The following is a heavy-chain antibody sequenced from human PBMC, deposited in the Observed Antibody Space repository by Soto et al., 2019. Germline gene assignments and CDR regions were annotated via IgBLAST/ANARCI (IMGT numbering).Heavy chain of an antibody. CDR1: GDNFTGYY. CDR2: INPNSGGT. V-gene: IGHV1-2*04. CDR3: ARGTRYCSSTSCAYYYYYGMDV. D-gene: IGHD2-2*01. Sequence: ASVKVACKASGDNFTGYYMHWVRQAPGQGLEWMGWINPNSGGTNYAQKFQGWVTMTRDTSISTAYMELSRLRSDDPAVYYCARGTRYCSSTSCAYYYYYGMDVCGQGTTVTVSS. J-gene: IGHJ6*01.